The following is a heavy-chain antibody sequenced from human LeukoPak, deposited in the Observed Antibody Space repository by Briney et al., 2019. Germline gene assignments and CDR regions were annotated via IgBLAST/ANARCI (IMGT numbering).Heavy chain of an antibody. CDR2: ISGDRSMI. D-gene: IGHD1-1*01. CDR3: AKLTFHWNDLVDAFDI. V-gene: IGHV3-11*01. J-gene: IGHJ3*02. Sequence: PGGSLRLSCTASGFTFSDYYMSWIRQAPGKGLEWVAYISGDRSMIYHIDSVKGRFTISRDNAKNSLFLQMNNLRADDTAVYYCAKLTFHWNDLVDAFDIWGQGTMVTVSS. CDR1: GFTFSDYY.